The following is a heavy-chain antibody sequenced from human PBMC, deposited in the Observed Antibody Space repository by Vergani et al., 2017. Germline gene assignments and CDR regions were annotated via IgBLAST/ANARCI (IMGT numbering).Heavy chain of an antibody. V-gene: IGHV3-11*04. J-gene: IGHJ4*02. CDR2: ISKSGITI. D-gene: IGHD3-22*01. CDR3: VRVGYYDSSGTKG. Sequence: QVQLVESGGGLVKPGGSLRLSCAASGFTFSDYDMSWIRQAPGKGLEWVSYISKSGITIYYADSVRGRFTISRDNAKNSLYLQMNSLRADDTAVYYCVRVGYYDSSGTKGWGQGSLVTVS. CDR1: GFTFSDYD.